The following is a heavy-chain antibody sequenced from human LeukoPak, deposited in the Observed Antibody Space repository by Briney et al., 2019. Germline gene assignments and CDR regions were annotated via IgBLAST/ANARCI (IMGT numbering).Heavy chain of an antibody. CDR2: IYSGGTT. V-gene: IGHV3-53*01. CDR3: ARLASSPLRPEYFQH. D-gene: IGHD4-17*01. Sequence: GGSLRLSCAASGFTVSSNYMSWVRQAPGKGLEWVSVIYSGGTTYYADSVKGRFTIPTDNSKNTLYLQMNSLRSEDTAVYYCARLASSPLRPEYFQHWGQGTLVTVSS. J-gene: IGHJ1*01. CDR1: GFTVSSNY.